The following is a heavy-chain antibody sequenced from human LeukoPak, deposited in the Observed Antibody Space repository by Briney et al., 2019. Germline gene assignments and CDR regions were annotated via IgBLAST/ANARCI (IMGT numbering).Heavy chain of an antibody. CDR1: GFTFSSYG. D-gene: IGHD4-11*01. V-gene: IGHV3-30*02. J-gene: IGHJ4*02. Sequence: GGSLRLSCAASGFTFSSYGMHWVRQAPGKGLEWVAFIRYDGSNKYYADSVKGRFTISRDNSKNTLYLLMNSLRAEDTAVYYCAKDAAANVDYPYYFDYWGQGALVTVSS. CDR2: IRYDGSNK. CDR3: AKDAAANVDYPYYFDY.